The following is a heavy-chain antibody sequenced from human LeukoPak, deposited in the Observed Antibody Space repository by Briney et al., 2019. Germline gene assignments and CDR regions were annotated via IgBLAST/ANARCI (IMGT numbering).Heavy chain of an antibody. D-gene: IGHD2-2*03. CDR2: INHSGST. Sequence: SETPSLTCAVYGGSFSGYYWSWIRQPPGKGLEWIGEINHSGSTNYNPSLKSRVTISVDTSKNQFSLKLSSVTAADTAVYYCARGRSALGSPGYCSSTSCRYYYYGMDVWGQGTTVTVSS. V-gene: IGHV4-34*01. J-gene: IGHJ6*02. CDR3: ARGRSALGSPGYCSSTSCRYYYYGMDV. CDR1: GGSFSGYY.